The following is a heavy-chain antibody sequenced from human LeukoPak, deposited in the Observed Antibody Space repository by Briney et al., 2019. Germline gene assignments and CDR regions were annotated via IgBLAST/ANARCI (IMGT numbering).Heavy chain of an antibody. V-gene: IGHV3-48*03. J-gene: IGHJ6*04. D-gene: IGHD3-10*02. CDR3: AELGITMIGGV. CDR1: GFTFSSYE. CDR2: ISSSGSTI. Sequence: GGSLRLSCAASGFTFSSYEMNWVRQAPGKGLEWVSHISSSGSTIYYADSVKGRFTISRDNAKDSLYLQMNSLRAEDTAVYYCAELGITMIGGVWGKGTTVTISS.